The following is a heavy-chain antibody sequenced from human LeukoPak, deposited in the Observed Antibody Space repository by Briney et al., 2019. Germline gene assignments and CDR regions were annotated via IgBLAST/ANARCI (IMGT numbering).Heavy chain of an antibody. D-gene: IGHD1-26*01. CDR3: ARQLSGSYSLYYYYYYMDV. J-gene: IGHJ6*03. Sequence: SGTLSLTCAVYGGSFSGYYWSWIRQPPGKGLEWIGEINHSGSTYYNPSLKSRVTISVDTSKNQFSLKLSSVTAADTAVYYCARQLSGSYSLYYYYYYMDVWGKGTTVTISS. V-gene: IGHV4-34*01. CDR2: INHSGST. CDR1: GGSFSGYY.